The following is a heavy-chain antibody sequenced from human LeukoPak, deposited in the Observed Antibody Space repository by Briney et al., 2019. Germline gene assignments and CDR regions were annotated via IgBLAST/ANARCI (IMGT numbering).Heavy chain of an antibody. V-gene: IGHV4-4*07. CDR2: INVIGVT. J-gene: IGHJ5*02. D-gene: IGHD3-16*02. CDR3: VRDELRTTYRFSWDP. Sequence: PSEPLSLLCTVSGGFNGLYFWSWLPQSAEEGLEWIGRINVIGVTNNTPSLKSRLTMSVDTSKNQFSLNLRSVTAADTSVYYCVRDELRTTYRFSWDPWGQGILVTV. CDR1: GGFNGLYF.